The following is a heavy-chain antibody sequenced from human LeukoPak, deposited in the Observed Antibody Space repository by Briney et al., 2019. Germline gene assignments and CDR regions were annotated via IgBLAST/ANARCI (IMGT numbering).Heavy chain of an antibody. CDR2: ISYDGSNK. J-gene: IGHJ4*02. Sequence: QSGGSLRLSCAASGFTFSSYAMHWVRQAPGKGLEWVAVISYDGSNKYYADSVKGRFTISRDNSKNTLYLQMNSLRAEDTAVYYCARDQDYGGNSGHDYWGQGTLVTVSS. D-gene: IGHD4-23*01. V-gene: IGHV3-30-3*01. CDR3: ARDQDYGGNSGHDY. CDR1: GFTFSSYA.